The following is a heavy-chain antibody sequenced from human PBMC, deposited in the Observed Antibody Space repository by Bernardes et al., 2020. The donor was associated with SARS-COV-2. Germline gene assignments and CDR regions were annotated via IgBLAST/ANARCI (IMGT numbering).Heavy chain of an antibody. J-gene: IGHJ6*02. CDR3: ARGGDLVVVPAPPWEDYYYGMDV. D-gene: IGHD2-2*01. CDR2: INPSGGST. CDR1: GYTFTSYY. V-gene: IGHV1-46*01. Sequence: ASVKVSCKASGYTFTSYYMHWVRQAPGQGLEWMGIINPSGGSTSYAQKFQGRVTMTRDTSTSTVYMELSSLRSEDTAVYYCARGGDLVVVPAPPWEDYYYGMDVWGQGTTVTVSS.